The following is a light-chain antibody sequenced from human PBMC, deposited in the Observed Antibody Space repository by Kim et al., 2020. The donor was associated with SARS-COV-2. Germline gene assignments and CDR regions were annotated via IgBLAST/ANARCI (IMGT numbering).Light chain of an antibody. V-gene: IGLV2-23*02. CDR1: SSDVGTYDL. J-gene: IGLJ1*01. CDR3: CSYAGSSTFV. CDR2: EVS. Sequence: QSALTQPASVSGSPGQSITISCTGTSSDVGTYDLVSWYQPSPGTAPKLMIYEVSKPPSGVSNLFSGSTSGNTASLTISGLQAEDEADYYCCSYAGSSTFVFGTGTKVTVL.